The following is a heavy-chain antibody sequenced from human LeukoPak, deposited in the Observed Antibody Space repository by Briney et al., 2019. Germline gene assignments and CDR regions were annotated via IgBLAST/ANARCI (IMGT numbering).Heavy chain of an antibody. CDR1: GYSFTSYW. J-gene: IGHJ6*03. D-gene: IGHD2-2*01. V-gene: IGHV5-51*01. CDR2: IYPGDSDT. Sequence: GESLKISCKGSGYSFTSYWIGWVRQMPGKGLEWMGIIYPGDSDTRYSPSFQGQVTISADKSISTAYLQWSSLKASDTAMYYCARSYRSRNCSSTSCRYYYYYYMDVWGKGTTVTVSS. CDR3: ARSYRSRNCSSTSCRYYYYYYMDV.